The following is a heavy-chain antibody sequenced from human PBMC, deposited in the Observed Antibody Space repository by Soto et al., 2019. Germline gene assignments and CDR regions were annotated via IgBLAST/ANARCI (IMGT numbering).Heavy chain of an antibody. D-gene: IGHD3-10*01. CDR3: ARRPLVRGIIPYYFDS. Sequence: QLQLQESGPGLVKPSETLSLTCTVSGGSINNSSFYWGWVRQPPGKRLEWIGSIYYSGSAYYNPSLKSRLTISLDTSKNRFYLNLSSVTAADTAVYFCARRPLVRGIIPYYFDSWGQGTLVTVSS. CDR1: GGSINNSSFY. J-gene: IGHJ4*02. V-gene: IGHV4-39*01. CDR2: IYYSGSA.